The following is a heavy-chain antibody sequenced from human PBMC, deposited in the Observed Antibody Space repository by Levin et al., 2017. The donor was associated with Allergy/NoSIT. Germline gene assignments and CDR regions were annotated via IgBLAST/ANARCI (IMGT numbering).Heavy chain of an antibody. V-gene: IGHV4-39*01. CDR2: IYYSGST. Sequence: SETLSLTCTVSGGSISSSGYYWGWIRQPPGKGLEWIGSIYYSGSTYYNPSLKSRVIISVDTSKNQLSLKLSSLTAADTAVYYCSAATGKLLNMDVWGKGTTVTVSS. CDR1: GGSISSSGYY. J-gene: IGHJ6*03. D-gene: IGHD6-13*01. CDR3: SAATGKLLNMDV.